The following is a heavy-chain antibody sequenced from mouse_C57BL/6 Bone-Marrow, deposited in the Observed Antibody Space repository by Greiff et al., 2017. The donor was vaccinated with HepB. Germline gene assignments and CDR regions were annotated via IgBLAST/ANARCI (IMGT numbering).Heavy chain of an antibody. CDR1: GYTLTDYN. D-gene: IGHD1-1*01. V-gene: IGHV1-22*01. J-gene: IGHJ2*01. CDR3: ATPYYGSRERDY. CDR2: INPNNGGT. Sequence: VQLQQSGPELVKPGASVKMSCKASGYTLTDYNMHWVKQSHGKSLEWIGYINPNNGGTSYNQKFKGKATLTVNKTSSTAYMELRSRTSEESAVYYCATPYYGSRERDYWGQGTTLTVSS.